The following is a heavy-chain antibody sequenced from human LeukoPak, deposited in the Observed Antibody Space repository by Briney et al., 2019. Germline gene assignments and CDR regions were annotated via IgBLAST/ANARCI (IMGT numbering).Heavy chain of an antibody. D-gene: IGHD4/OR15-4a*01. CDR1: GFTFRAPT. V-gene: IGHV3-72*01. CDR3: ARIMRVDYGTYYFDY. J-gene: IGHJ4*02. CDR2: LRNRGNGYTT. Sequence: GGPLKVSCAAPGFTFRAPTITGVPQAPGKGLEGVARLRNRGNGYTTQYAASVKGRFTFSRDDSENTVYLQMNSLKTEDTAVYFCARIMRVDYGTYYFDYWGQGTLVTVSS.